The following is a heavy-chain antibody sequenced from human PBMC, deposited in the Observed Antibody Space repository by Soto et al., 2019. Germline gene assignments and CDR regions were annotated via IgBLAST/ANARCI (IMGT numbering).Heavy chain of an antibody. V-gene: IGHV3-30-3*01. CDR3: ARRIVVVLKSAFDI. CDR2: ISYDGSSK. Sequence: QVQLVESGGGGVQPGRSLRLSCAASGFTFSSYAMNWVRQAPGEGLEWVAVISYDGSSKYFADSVKGRFTISRDNSKNTVYLLMNSLRAEDKAVYYCARRIVVVLKSAFDIWGQGTMVTVSS. CDR1: GFTFSSYA. D-gene: IGHD3-22*01. J-gene: IGHJ3*02.